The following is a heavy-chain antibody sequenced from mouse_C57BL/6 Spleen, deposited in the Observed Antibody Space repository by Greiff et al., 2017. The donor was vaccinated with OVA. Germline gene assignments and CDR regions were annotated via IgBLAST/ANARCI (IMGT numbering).Heavy chain of an antibody. CDR2: IYPGSGST. CDR1: GYAFSSYW. D-gene: IGHD1-1*01. Sequence: QVQLQQSGAELVKPGASVKISCKASGYAFSSYWMNWVKQRPGQGLEWIGDIYPGSGSTNYNEKFKSKATLTVDTSSSTAYMQLSSLTSEDSAVYYCAYYYGSSKSFAYWGQGTLVTVSA. J-gene: IGHJ3*01. V-gene: IGHV1-55*01. CDR3: AYYYGSSKSFAY.